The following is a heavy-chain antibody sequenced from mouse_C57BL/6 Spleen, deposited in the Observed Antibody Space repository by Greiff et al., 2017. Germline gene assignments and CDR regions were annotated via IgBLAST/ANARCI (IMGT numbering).Heavy chain of an antibody. CDR3: AIYYYGSSYFDY. V-gene: IGHV1-82*01. CDR2: IYPGDGDT. CDR1: GYAFSSSW. J-gene: IGHJ2*01. D-gene: IGHD1-1*01. Sequence: VQLQQSGPELVKPGASVKISCKASGYAFSSSWMNWVKQRPGKGLEWIGRIYPGDGDTNYNGKLKGKATLTADKSSSTAYMQLSSLTSEDSAVYFCAIYYYGSSYFDYWGQGTTLTVSS.